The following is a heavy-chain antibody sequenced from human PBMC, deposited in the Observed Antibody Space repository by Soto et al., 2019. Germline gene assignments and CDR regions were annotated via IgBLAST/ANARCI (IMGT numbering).Heavy chain of an antibody. Sequence: GGSLRLSCAASGFTFNSYSMNWVRQAPGKGLEWISYISSTSATIYYADSVQGRFTVSRHNARNSLFLQMNGLRDDDTAVYYCARVWRLEEVWLDAWGQGVLVTVSS. CDR1: GFTFNSYS. CDR2: ISSTSATI. D-gene: IGHD3-3*01. V-gene: IGHV3-48*02. J-gene: IGHJ5*02. CDR3: ARVWRLEEVWLDA.